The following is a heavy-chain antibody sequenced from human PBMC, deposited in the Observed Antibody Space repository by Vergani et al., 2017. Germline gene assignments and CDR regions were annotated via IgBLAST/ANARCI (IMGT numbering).Heavy chain of an antibody. V-gene: IGHV4-39*01. J-gene: IGHJ6*03. Sequence: QVQLQESGPGLVKPSETLSLTCTVSGGSISSYYWGWIRQPPGKGLEWIGSIYYSGSTYYNPSLKSRVTISVDTSKNQFSLKLSSVTAADTAVYYCAMLNYDFWSGPYYYYYYYMGVWGKGTTVTVSS. D-gene: IGHD3-3*01. CDR2: IYYSGST. CDR3: AMLNYDFWSGPYYYYYYYMGV. CDR1: GGSISSYY.